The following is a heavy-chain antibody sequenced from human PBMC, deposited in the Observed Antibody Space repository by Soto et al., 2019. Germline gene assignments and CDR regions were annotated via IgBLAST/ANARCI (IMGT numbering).Heavy chain of an antibody. CDR3: ARRWGDYFDY. J-gene: IGHJ4*02. Sequence: TSETLSLTCSVSGDSISSGGHYWSWIRQHPGKGLEWIGYISYSGSTNYNPSLKSRVTISVDTSKNQFSLKLSSVTAADTAVYYCARRWGDYFDYWGQGTLVTVSS. D-gene: IGHD3-16*01. CDR2: ISYSGST. V-gene: IGHV4-61*08. CDR1: GDSISSGGHY.